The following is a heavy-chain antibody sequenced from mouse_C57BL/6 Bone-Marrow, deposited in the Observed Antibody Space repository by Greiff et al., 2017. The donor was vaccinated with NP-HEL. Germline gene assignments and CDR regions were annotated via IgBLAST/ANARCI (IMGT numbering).Heavy chain of an antibody. J-gene: IGHJ4*01. V-gene: IGHV5-4*03. D-gene: IGHD2-1*01. CDR2: ISDGGSYT. CDR1: GFTFSSYA. CDR3: ASGGAIYYGNLYAMDY. Sequence: EVKVVESGGGLVKPGGSLKLSCAASGFTFSSYAMSWVRQTPEKRLEWVATISDGGSYTYYPDNVKGRFTISRDNAKNNLYLQMSHLKSEDTAMYYCASGGAIYYGNLYAMDYWGQGTSVTVSS.